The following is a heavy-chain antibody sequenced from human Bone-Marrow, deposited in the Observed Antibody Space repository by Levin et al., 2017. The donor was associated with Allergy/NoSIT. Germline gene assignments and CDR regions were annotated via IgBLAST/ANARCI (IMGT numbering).Heavy chain of an antibody. J-gene: IGHJ4*02. V-gene: IGHV3-23*01. CDR1: GFTFSSFA. Sequence: GESLKISCAASGFTFSSFAMTWVRQTPGKGLECVSSISSGGDETLYADSVKGRFTISRDNSKNTLYLEVSSLRAEDTAVYYCARAGPYYLDYWGQGTLVTVSS. CDR3: ARAGPYYLDY. CDR2: ISSGGDET. D-gene: IGHD6-19*01.